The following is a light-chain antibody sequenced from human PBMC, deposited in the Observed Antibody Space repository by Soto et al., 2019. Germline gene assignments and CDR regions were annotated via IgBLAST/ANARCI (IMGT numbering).Light chain of an antibody. CDR1: QTISINY. Sequence: EIVLTQSPGTLSLSPGERATLSCRASQTISINYLAWYQQKPGQAPRVLISRASRRATGIPDRFIGIGSGTDFTLTISGLEPDDFGIYYCQQYGSSPITFGLGTKVEI. V-gene: IGKV3-20*01. CDR3: QQYGSSPIT. J-gene: IGKJ1*01. CDR2: RAS.